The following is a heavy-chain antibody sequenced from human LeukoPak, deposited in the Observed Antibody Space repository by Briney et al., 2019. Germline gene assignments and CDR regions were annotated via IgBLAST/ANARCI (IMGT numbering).Heavy chain of an antibody. J-gene: IGHJ2*01. D-gene: IGHD2-21*01. CDR2: IYYSGTT. CDR1: GDSISDHY. Sequence: PSETLSPPCTVSGDSISDHYWTWIRQSPGKELEWIGYIYYSGTTYYNPSLMSRVSISLDTSRTQFFLKMDSATAADTAVYYCARRPYSFPVYFDLWGRGTLVTVSS. CDR3: ARRPYSFPVYFDL. V-gene: IGHV4-59*11.